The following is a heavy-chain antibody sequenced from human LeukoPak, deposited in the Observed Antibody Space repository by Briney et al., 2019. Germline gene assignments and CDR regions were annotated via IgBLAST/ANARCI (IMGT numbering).Heavy chain of an antibody. CDR3: ASRLGDCSGGSCYVDYFDY. D-gene: IGHD2-15*01. J-gene: IGHJ4*02. CDR2: ISSSSSYI. Sequence: PGGSLRLSCAASGFTFSDYYMSWIRLAPGKGLEWVSYISSSSSYINYADSVKGRFTISRDNAKNSLYLQMNSLRAEDTAVYYCASRLGDCSGGSCYVDYFDYWGQGTLVTVSS. V-gene: IGHV3-11*06. CDR1: GFTFSDYY.